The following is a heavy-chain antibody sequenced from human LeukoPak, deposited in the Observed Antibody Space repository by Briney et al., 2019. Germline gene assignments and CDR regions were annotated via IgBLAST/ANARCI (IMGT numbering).Heavy chain of an antibody. D-gene: IGHD7-27*01. CDR3: ARDLNWETY. V-gene: IGHV3-7*01. CDR2: IKGDGSEK. Sequence: GGSLRLSCAASGFTFTNWRTTWVRQALGRGLEWVASIKGDGSEKYYVDSVKGRFTISRDNAKSSLYLQVNNLRADDTAVYYCARDLNWETYWGQGTLVTVSS. CDR1: GFTFTNWR. J-gene: IGHJ4*02.